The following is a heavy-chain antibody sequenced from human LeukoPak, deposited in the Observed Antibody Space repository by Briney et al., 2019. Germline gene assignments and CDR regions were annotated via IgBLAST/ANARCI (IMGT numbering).Heavy chain of an antibody. CDR2: ISYDGSNK. J-gene: IGHJ4*02. V-gene: IGHV3-30*18. CDR3: AKDLAAAGDY. CDR1: GFTFSSYG. Sequence: PGGSLRLSCAASGFTFSSYGMHWVRQAPGKGLEWVAVISYDGSNKYYADSVKGRFTISRDNSKNTLYLQTNSLRAEDTAVYYCAKDLAAAGDYWGQGTLVTVSS. D-gene: IGHD6-13*01.